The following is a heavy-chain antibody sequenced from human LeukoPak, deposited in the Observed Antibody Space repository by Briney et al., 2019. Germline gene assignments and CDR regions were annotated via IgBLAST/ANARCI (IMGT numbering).Heavy chain of an antibody. CDR2: IYDSGST. J-gene: IGHJ6*02. CDR3: ARDRRGFRGTRYYYYGMDV. Sequence: SETLSLTCTVSGGSIRSSYYYWGWIRQPPGKGLEWIGSIYDSGSTYYNPSLKSRVTISVDTSKNQFSLKLNSVTAADTAVYYCARDRRGFRGTRYYYYGMDVWGQGTTVTVSS. V-gene: IGHV4-39*02. D-gene: IGHD1-14*01. CDR1: GGSIRSSYYY.